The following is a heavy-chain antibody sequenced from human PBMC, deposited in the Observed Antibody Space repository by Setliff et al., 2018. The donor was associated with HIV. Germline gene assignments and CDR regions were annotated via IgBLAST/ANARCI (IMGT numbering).Heavy chain of an antibody. D-gene: IGHD4-17*01. CDR3: ARAPYARSNWFDP. CDR2: ISYDGTSK. Sequence: PGESLKISCEASESTFYAMHWVRQAPGKGLEWLAVISYDGTSKYYADSVKGRFTITRYNSKSTQYLQMKSLRTEDTAVYYCARAPYARSNWFDPWGQGTLVTVSS. J-gene: IGHJ5*02. CDR1: ESTFYA. V-gene: IGHV3-30*04.